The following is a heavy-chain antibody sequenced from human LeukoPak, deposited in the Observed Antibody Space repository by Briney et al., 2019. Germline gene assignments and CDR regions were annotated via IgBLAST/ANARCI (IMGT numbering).Heavy chain of an antibody. V-gene: IGHV3-30*02. Sequence: GGSLRLSCAASGFTFSRYGMHWVRQAPGKGLEWVAFIRYDGSNKYYADSVKGRFTISRDNSKNTLYLQMNSLRTEDTAVYYCAKRPDDCDGNSCYTAPDYWGQGTLVTVSS. CDR3: AKRPDDCDGNSCYTAPDY. D-gene: IGHD2-15*01. CDR1: GFTFSRYG. J-gene: IGHJ4*02. CDR2: IRYDGSNK.